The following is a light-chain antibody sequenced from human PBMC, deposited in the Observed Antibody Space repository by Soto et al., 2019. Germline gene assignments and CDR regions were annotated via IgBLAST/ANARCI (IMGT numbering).Light chain of an antibody. CDR2: GAS. V-gene: IGKV3-20*01. Sequence: EIVLTQSPGTLSLSPGERATLSCRASQSVSSSLAWYQQKPGQAPRLLIYGASSRATGIPDRFSGSGSGTDFTLTISRLEPEDFAVYYCLQYGNSQRTFGQGTKVEIK. CDR1: QSVSSS. J-gene: IGKJ1*01. CDR3: LQYGNSQRT.